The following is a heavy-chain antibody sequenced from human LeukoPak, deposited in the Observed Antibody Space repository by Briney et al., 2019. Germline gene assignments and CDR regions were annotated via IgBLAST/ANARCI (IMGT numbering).Heavy chain of an antibody. V-gene: IGHV3-43*02. D-gene: IGHD5-18*01. CDR2: ISGDGGIT. Sequence: PGGSLRLSCAASGFTFDDYAMHWFRQGPGKGLEWVSLISGDGGITYYADSVKGRFTISRDNSKNSLYLQMNSLRTEETALYYCAKDIGGYSFAAEYWGQGTLVTVSS. CDR1: GFTFDDYA. CDR3: AKDIGGYSFAAEY. J-gene: IGHJ4*02.